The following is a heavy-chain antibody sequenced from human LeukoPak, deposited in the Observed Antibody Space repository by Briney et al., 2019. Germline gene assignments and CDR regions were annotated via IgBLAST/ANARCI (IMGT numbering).Heavy chain of an antibody. V-gene: IGHV3-NL1*01. CDR3: AKSPSRAEGDAFDI. D-gene: IGHD1-26*01. CDR2: IYSGGST. J-gene: IGHJ3*02. CDR1: GFTFSSYG. Sequence: GGSLRLSCAASGFTFSSYGMHWVRRAPGKGLEWVSVIYSGGSTYYADSVKGRFTISRDNSKNTLYLQMNSLRAEDTAVYYCAKSPSRAEGDAFDIWGQGTMVTVSS.